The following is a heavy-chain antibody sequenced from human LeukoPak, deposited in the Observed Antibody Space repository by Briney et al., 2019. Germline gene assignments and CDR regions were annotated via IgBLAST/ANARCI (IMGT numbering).Heavy chain of an antibody. J-gene: IGHJ5*02. V-gene: IGHV3-74*01. CDR3: ARDREDCSGGSCYANRFDL. CDR1: GFTFSSYW. Sequence: GGSLRLSCAVSGFTFSSYWMHWVRQDPGKGLVWVSRINTDGSSTSYADSVKGRFTVSRDNAKNTLYLQMNSLRAEDTAVYYCARDREDCSGGSCYANRFDLWGQGTLVTVSS. D-gene: IGHD2-15*01. CDR2: INTDGSST.